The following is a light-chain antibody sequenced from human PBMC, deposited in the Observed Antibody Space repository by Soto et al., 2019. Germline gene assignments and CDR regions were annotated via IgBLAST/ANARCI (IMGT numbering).Light chain of an antibody. Sequence: QSVLTQPRSVSGSPGQSVTISCTGTSSDVGGYNFVSWYQQHPGKAPKLMIYDVNKRPSGVPGRFSGSKSGNTASLTISGLQAEDEADYYCCSYAGTYTRYVFGTGTKLTVL. CDR2: DVN. J-gene: IGLJ1*01. CDR3: CSYAGTYTRYV. V-gene: IGLV2-11*01. CDR1: SSDVGGYNF.